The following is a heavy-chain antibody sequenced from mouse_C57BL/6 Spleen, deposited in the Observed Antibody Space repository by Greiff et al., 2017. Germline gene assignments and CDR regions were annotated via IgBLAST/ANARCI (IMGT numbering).Heavy chain of an antibody. CDR1: GYTFTDYN. CDR2: INPNNGGT. D-gene: IGHD4-1*02. J-gene: IGHJ3*01. V-gene: IGHV1-22*01. CDR3: AREVNWDVCAY. Sequence: EVQLQQSGPELVKPGASVKMSCKASGYTFTDYNMHWVKQSHGKSLEWIGYINPNNGGTSSNQKFKGKATLTVNKSSSTAYMELRSLTSEASAVYYWAREVNWDVCAYWGQGTLVTVSA.